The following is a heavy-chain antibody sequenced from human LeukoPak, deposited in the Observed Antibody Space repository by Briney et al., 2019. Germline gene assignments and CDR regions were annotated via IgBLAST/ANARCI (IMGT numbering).Heavy chain of an antibody. D-gene: IGHD2-15*01. CDR3: TTSGVVAATLGALGMDV. V-gene: IGHV3-15*01. J-gene: IGHJ6*02. CDR1: GFTFSDYY. CDR2: IKSKTDGGTT. Sequence: PGGSLRLSCAASGFTFSDYYMSWVRQAPGKGLEWVGRIKSKTDGGTTDYAAPVKGRFTISRDDSKNTLYLQMNSLKTEDTAVYYCTTSGVVAATLGALGMDVWGQGTTVTVSS.